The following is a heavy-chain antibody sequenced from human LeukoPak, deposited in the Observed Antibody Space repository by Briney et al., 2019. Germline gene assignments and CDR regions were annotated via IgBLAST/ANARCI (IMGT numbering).Heavy chain of an antibody. D-gene: IGHD3-3*01. CDR3: ARGSGYDFWSGYPDY. Sequence: SETLSLTCTVSGGSISSGSYYWSWIRQPAGKGLEWIGRIHTSGSTNYNPSLKSRVTISVDTSKNQFSLELSSVTAADTAVYYCARGSGYDFWSGYPDYWGQGTLVTVSS. J-gene: IGHJ4*02. CDR2: IHTSGST. V-gene: IGHV4-61*02. CDR1: GGSISSGSYY.